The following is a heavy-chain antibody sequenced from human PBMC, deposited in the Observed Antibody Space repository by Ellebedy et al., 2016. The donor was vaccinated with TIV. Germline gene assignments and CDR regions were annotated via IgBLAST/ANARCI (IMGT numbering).Heavy chain of an antibody. D-gene: IGHD3-16*01. CDR2: ILAGGGST. CDR1: GFTFSSYA. V-gene: IGHV3-23*01. CDR3: AKDQVGGDGRWVFDM. Sequence: GESLKISCAASGFTFSSYAMAWVRQTPGKGLEWVSAILAGGGSTYYADSVKGRFTISRDNSKNPLFLQMNSLRAEDTAIYYCAKDQVGGDGRWVFDMWGQGTMVTVSS. J-gene: IGHJ3*02.